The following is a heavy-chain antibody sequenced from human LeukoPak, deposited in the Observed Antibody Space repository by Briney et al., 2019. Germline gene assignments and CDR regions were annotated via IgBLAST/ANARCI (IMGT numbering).Heavy chain of an antibody. J-gene: IGHJ2*01. CDR1: GGSISSYY. D-gene: IGHD2-21*02. CDR3: ARGADCGGDCLEYFDL. CDR2: IYYSGST. V-gene: IGHV4-59*01. Sequence: SETLSLTCTVSGGSISSYYRGWIRQPPGKGLEWIGYIYYSGSTNYNPSLKSRVTISVGTSKNQFSLKLSSVTAADTAVYYCARGADCGGDCLEYFDLWGRGTLVTVSS.